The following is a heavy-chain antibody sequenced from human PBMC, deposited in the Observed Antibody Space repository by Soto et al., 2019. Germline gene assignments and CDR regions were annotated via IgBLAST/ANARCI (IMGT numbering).Heavy chain of an antibody. D-gene: IGHD3-22*01. V-gene: IGHV4-31*03. CDR1: GGSIRSGGYY. CDR2: IYYSGST. Sequence: QVQLQESGPGLVKPSQTLSLTCTVSGGSIRSGGYYWSWIRQHPGKGLEWIGYIYYSGSTYYNLSLKSRVTRSVDTSKNQFSLKLSSVTAADTAVYYCASEDYYDSSGLSIDYWGQGTLVTVSS. CDR3: ASEDYYDSSGLSIDY. J-gene: IGHJ4*02.